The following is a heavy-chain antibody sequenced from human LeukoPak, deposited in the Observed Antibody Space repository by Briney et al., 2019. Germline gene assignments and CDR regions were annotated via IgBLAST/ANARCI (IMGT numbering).Heavy chain of an antibody. V-gene: IGHV1-69*04. J-gene: IGHJ4*02. CDR3: ASLSMATDFDY. CDR1: GGTFSSYA. D-gene: IGHD5-24*01. Sequence: SVKVSCKASGGTFSSYAISWVRQAPGQGLEWMGRIIPILGIANYAQKFQGRVTITADKSTSTAYMELSSLRSEDTAVYYCASLSMATDFDYWGQGTLVTVSS. CDR2: IIPILGIA.